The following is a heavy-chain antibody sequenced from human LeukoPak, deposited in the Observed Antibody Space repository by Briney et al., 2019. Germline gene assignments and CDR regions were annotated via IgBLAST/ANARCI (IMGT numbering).Heavy chain of an antibody. Sequence: SETLSLTCTVSGGSISSVSYYWSWIRQPAGKGLEWIGRIYSSGSTNYNPSLKSRVIISVDTSKNQFSLKLNSVTAADTAVYYCAALGSGYWDRHFDYWGQGTLVTVSS. J-gene: IGHJ4*02. D-gene: IGHD3-3*01. CDR3: AALGSGYWDRHFDY. CDR1: GGSISSVSYY. V-gene: IGHV4-61*02. CDR2: IYSSGST.